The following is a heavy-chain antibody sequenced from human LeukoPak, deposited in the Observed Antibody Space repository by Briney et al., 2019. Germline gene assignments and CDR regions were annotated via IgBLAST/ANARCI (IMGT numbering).Heavy chain of an antibody. CDR3: AKDKITMVRGVNIYYMDV. CDR2: ISGSGGST. Sequence: PGGSLRLSCAASGFTFSSYAMSWVRQAPGKGLEWVSAISGSGGSTYYADSVKGRFTISRDNSKNTLYLQMNSLRAEDTAVYYCAKDKITMVRGVNIYYMDVWGKGTTVTVSS. CDR1: GFTFSSYA. J-gene: IGHJ6*03. D-gene: IGHD3-10*01. V-gene: IGHV3-23*01.